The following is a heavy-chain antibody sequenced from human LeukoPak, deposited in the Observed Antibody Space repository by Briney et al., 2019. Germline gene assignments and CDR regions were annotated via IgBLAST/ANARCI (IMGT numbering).Heavy chain of an antibody. D-gene: IGHD3-16*01. Sequence: HPGRSLRLSCAASGFTLSSYGMHWVRQAPGMGLEWVAIISYDGSNKYYADSVKGRFTISRDNSRNTLYLQMNSLRAEDTALYYCAKVRVDAYVSRNDYWGQGTLVTVSS. V-gene: IGHV3-30*18. J-gene: IGHJ4*02. CDR3: AKVRVDAYVSRNDY. CDR2: ISYDGSNK. CDR1: GFTLSSYG.